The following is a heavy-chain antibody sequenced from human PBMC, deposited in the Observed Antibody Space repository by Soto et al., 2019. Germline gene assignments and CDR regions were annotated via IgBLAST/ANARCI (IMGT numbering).Heavy chain of an antibody. CDR3: ARDGRGYSGYDGGLNH. D-gene: IGHD5-12*01. CDR1: GGSISSGGYY. Sequence: TLSLTCTVSGGSISSGGYYWSWIRQHPGKGLEWIGYIYYSGSTYYNPSLKSRVTISVDTSKNQFSLKLSSVTAADTAVYYCARDGRGYSGYDGGLNHWGQGTLVTVPQ. CDR2: IYYSGST. V-gene: IGHV4-31*03. J-gene: IGHJ4*02.